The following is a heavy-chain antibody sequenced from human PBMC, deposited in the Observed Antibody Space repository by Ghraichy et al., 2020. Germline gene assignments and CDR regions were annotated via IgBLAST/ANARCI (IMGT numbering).Heavy chain of an antibody. CDR1: GFTFSSYS. CDR2: ISSSSSYI. J-gene: IGHJ6*02. V-gene: IGHV3-21*01. Sequence: GGSLRLSCAASGFTFSSYSMNWVRQAPGKGLEWVSSISSSSSYIYYADSVKGRFTISRDNAKNSLYLQMNSLRAEDTAVYYCARAPVNPHYDFWSGLLWAGYYYYGMDVWGQGTTVTVSS. CDR3: ARAPVNPHYDFWSGLLWAGYYYYGMDV. D-gene: IGHD3-3*01.